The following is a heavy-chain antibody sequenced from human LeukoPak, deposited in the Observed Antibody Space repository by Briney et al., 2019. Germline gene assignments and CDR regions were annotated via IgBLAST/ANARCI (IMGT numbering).Heavy chain of an antibody. CDR3: AGNYDSWTGLNY. D-gene: IGHD3-3*01. CDR2: IGNKVSNYAT. V-gene: IGHV3-73*01. CDR1: GFTFSNAW. Sequence: GGSLRLSCAASGFTFSNAWMSWVRQAPGKGLEWVGHIGNKVSNYATEYAASLRGRFTISRDDSKDTAYLQVNSLKTEDTAVYYCAGNYDSWTGLNYWGQGTLVTVSS. J-gene: IGHJ4*02.